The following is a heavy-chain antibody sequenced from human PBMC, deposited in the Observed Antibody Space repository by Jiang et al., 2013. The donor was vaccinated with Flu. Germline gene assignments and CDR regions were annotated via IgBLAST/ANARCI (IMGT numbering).Heavy chain of an antibody. CDR3: ARAAAGKGVGWFDP. CDR1: GGSISSSSYY. D-gene: IGHD6-13*01. CDR2: IYYSGST. V-gene: IGHV4-39*01. J-gene: IGHJ5*02. Sequence: GLVKPSETLSLTCTVSGGSISSSSYYWGWIRQPPGKGLEWIGSIYYSGSTYYNPSLKSRVTISVDTSKNQFSLKLSSVTAADTAVYYCARAAAGKGVGWFDPWGQGTLVTVSS.